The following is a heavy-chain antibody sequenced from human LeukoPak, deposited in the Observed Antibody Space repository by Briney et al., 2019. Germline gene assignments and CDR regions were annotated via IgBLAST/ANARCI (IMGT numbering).Heavy chain of an antibody. D-gene: IGHD4-17*01. J-gene: IGHJ5*02. Sequence: PSETLSLTCTVSGGSISTYYWSWIRQPPGKGLECIGYNYYSGSTNYNPSLKSRVTISVDTSKNQFSLKLTSVTAADTAVYYCARGGTTVTPGLLWFDPWGQGTLVTVSS. CDR2: NYYSGST. CDR1: GGSISTYY. CDR3: ARGGTTVTPGLLWFDP. V-gene: IGHV4-59*08.